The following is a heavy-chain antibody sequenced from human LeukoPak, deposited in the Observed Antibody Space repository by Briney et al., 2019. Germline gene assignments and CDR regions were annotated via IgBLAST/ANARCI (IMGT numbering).Heavy chain of an antibody. D-gene: IGHD2-2*01. CDR2: IYYSGST. CDR3: ARGRPNFCSSTSCYPLRYYYYYGLDV. V-gene: IGHV4-31*03. CDR1: GGSISSGGYY. Sequence: PSQTLSLTCTVSGGSISSGGYYWSWIRQHPGKGLEWIGYIYYSGSTYYNPSLKSRVTISVDTSKNQFSLKLSSVTAADTAVYYCARGRPNFCSSTSCYPLRYYYYYGLDVWGKGTTVTVSS. J-gene: IGHJ6*04.